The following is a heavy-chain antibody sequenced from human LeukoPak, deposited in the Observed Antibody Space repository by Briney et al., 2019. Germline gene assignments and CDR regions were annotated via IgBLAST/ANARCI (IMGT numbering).Heavy chain of an antibody. CDR2: ITPNADRT. V-gene: IGHV3-23*01. D-gene: IGHD3-22*01. CDR3: AIMHGYYDGSGYWVQ. Sequence: GGSLRPSCAASGFTFGSYGMSWVRQAPGKGLEWVSFITPNADRTSYADSVEGRFTISRDNPRNTLCMQMNSLRDEDTALYYCAIMHGYYDGSGYWVQWGQGTLVTVSS. J-gene: IGHJ1*01. CDR1: GFTFGSYG.